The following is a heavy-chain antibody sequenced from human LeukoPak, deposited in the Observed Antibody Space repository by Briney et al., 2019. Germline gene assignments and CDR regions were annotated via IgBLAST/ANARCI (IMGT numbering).Heavy chain of an antibody. V-gene: IGHV4-38-2*02. CDR1: GYSISSGYY. J-gene: IGHJ4*02. CDR3: ARDPGYSSSF. D-gene: IGHD6-13*01. CDR2: IYHSGST. Sequence: SETLSLTCTVSGYSISSGYYWGWIRQPPGKGLEWIGSIYHSGSTYYNPSLKSRVTISVDTSKNQFSLKLSSATAADTAVYYCARDPGYSSSFWGQGTLVTVSS.